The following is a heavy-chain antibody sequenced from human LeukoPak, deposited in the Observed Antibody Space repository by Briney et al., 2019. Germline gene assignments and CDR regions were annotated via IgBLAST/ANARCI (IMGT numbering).Heavy chain of an antibody. CDR3: ARDLGWELVLDQ. V-gene: IGHV1-2*02. CDR2: INPNSGGT. CDR1: GYSFTNYY. Sequence: ASVKVSCKTSGYSFTNYYTHWVRQAPGQGLEWMGWINPNSGGTNYAQKSQGRVTLTRDTSIRTTYMELSSLRSDDTAVYFCARDLGWELVLDQWGQGTLVTVSS. J-gene: IGHJ4*02. D-gene: IGHD1-26*01.